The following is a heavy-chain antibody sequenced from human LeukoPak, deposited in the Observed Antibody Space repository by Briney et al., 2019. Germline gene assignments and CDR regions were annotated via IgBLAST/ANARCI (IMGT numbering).Heavy chain of an antibody. J-gene: IGHJ5*02. CDR1: GGSISRSSYY. CDR2: LYYSGST. V-gene: IGHV4-39*07. D-gene: IGHD3-10*01. CDR3: ARSHYYGSGSYSVIGWFDP. Sequence: LEALSLTRIVPGGSISRSSYYWGWIRQPPGKGLEWIGSLYYSGSTYYNPSLKSRVTISVDTSKNQFSLKLSSVTAADTAVYYCARSHYYGSGSYSVIGWFDPWGQGTLVTVSS.